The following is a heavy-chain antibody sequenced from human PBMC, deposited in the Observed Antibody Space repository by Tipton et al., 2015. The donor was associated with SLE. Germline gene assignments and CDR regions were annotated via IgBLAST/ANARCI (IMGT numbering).Heavy chain of an antibody. V-gene: IGHV4-34*01. CDR3: ASTYRGSGSEGWFDP. D-gene: IGHD1-26*01. CDR2: INHSGST. Sequence: TLSLPCAVYGGSFSGYYWSWIRQPPGKGLEWIGEINHSGSTNYNPSLKSRVTISVDTSKNQFSLKLSSVTAADTAVYYCASTYRGSGSEGWFDPWGQGTLVTVSS. CDR1: GGSFSGYY. J-gene: IGHJ5*02.